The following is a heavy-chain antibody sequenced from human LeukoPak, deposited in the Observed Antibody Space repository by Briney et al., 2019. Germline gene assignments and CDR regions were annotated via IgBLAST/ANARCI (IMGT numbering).Heavy chain of an antibody. CDR3: ARGRHSTSGPSHY. CDR1: GYTFTGYY. D-gene: IGHD5-12*01. Sequence: ASVKVSCKASGYTFTGYYMHWVRQAPGQGLEWTGWINPNSGGTNYAQKFQGRVTMTRDTSISTAYMELSRLRSDDTAVYYCARGRHSTSGPSHYWGQGTLVTVSS. J-gene: IGHJ4*02. CDR2: INPNSGGT. V-gene: IGHV1-2*02.